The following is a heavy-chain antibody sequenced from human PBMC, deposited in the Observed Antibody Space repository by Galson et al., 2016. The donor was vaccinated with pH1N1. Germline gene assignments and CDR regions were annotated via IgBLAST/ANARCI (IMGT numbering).Heavy chain of an antibody. Sequence: SVKVSCKASGGIFSSYAVSWVRQAPGRGLEWMGGIIPIFGTSNYAQKFQGRVTITADDSTSTAYLELGSLSSEDTAVYYCARAPDRGEGALSYYYGLDVWGQGTTVIVSS. CDR2: IIPIFGTS. V-gene: IGHV1-69*13. CDR3: ARAPDRGEGALSYYYGLDV. D-gene: IGHD3-10*01. J-gene: IGHJ6*02. CDR1: GGIFSSYA.